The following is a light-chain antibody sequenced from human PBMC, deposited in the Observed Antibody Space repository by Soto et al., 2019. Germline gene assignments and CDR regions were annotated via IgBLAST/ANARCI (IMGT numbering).Light chain of an antibody. Sequence: HSPATLLFSPGERPTLSCRASQRFSSNLAWYQQKPGQAPRLLIYGASTRATGIPARFSGSGSGTEFTLTISSLQSEDFAVYYCQQYNNWPPLTFGGGTKVEIK. V-gene: IGKV3-15*01. CDR3: QQYNNWPPLT. CDR1: QRFSSN. J-gene: IGKJ4*01. CDR2: GAS.